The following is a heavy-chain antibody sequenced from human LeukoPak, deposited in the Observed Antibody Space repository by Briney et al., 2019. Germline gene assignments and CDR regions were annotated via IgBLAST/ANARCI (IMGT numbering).Heavy chain of an antibody. J-gene: IGHJ1*01. Sequence: SGGSLRLSCAASGFTFSDYYMSWIRQAPGKGLEWVSYISSSGSTIYYADSVKGRFTISRDNSKNTLYLQMNSLRAEDTAVYYCAKTQGWLQLLGYFQHWGQGTLVTVSS. D-gene: IGHD5-24*01. CDR1: GFTFSDYY. CDR3: AKTQGWLQLLGYFQH. V-gene: IGHV3-11*04. CDR2: ISSSGSTI.